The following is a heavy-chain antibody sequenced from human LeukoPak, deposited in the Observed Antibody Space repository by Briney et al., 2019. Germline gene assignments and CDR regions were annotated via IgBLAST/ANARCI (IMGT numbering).Heavy chain of an antibody. CDR3: LKGWELRFDAFDI. CDR1: GFTFSSYG. D-gene: IGHD1-26*01. CDR2: ISYDGSNK. Sequence: GGSLRLSCAASGFTFSSYGMHWVRQAPGKGLEWVAVISYDGSNKYYADSVKGRFTISRDNSKNTLYLQMNVLRAEDTAVYYCLKGWELRFDAFDIWGQGTMVTVSS. J-gene: IGHJ3*02. V-gene: IGHV3-30*18.